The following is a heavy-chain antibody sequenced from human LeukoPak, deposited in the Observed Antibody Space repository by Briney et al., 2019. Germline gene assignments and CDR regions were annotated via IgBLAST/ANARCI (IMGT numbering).Heavy chain of an antibody. V-gene: IGHV1-18*01. D-gene: IGHD1-1*01. Sequence: ASVKVSCKASGYTFTSYGISWVRQAPEQGLEWMGWISAYNGNTNYAQKLQGRVTMTTDTSTSTAYMELRSLRSDDTAVYYCAREATGTTRGNWFDPWGQGTLITVSS. CDR2: ISAYNGNT. CDR1: GYTFTSYG. CDR3: AREATGTTRGNWFDP. J-gene: IGHJ5*02.